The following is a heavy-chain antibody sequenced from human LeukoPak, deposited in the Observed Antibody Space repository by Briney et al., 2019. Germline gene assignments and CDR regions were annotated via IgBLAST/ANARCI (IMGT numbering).Heavy chain of an antibody. Sequence: VASVKVSCKVSGYTLTELSMHWVRQAPGKGPEWMGGFDPEDGETIYAQKFQGRVTMTEDTSTDTAYMELSSLRSEDTAVYYCATRPGTTGTTGFFWGQGTMVTVSS. D-gene: IGHD1-1*01. V-gene: IGHV1-24*01. CDR2: FDPEDGET. J-gene: IGHJ3*01. CDR3: ATRPGTTGTTGFF. CDR1: GYTLTELS.